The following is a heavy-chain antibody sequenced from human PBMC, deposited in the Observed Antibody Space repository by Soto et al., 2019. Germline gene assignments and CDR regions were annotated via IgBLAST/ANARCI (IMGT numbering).Heavy chain of an antibody. V-gene: IGHV4-59*08. Sequence: SETLSLTCTVSGGSISSYYWSWIRQPPGKGLEWIGYIYYSGSTNYNPSLKSRVTISVDTSKNQFSLKLSSVTAADTAVYYCARHSGYEPALDYWGQGTLVTVSS. J-gene: IGHJ4*02. CDR3: ARHSGYEPALDY. CDR2: IYYSGST. D-gene: IGHD5-12*01. CDR1: GGSISSYY.